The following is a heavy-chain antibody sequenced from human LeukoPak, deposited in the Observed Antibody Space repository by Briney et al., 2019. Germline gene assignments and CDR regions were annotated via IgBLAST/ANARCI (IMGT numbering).Heavy chain of an antibody. V-gene: IGHV4-39*07. CDR1: GGSISSSSYY. J-gene: IGHJ4*02. Sequence: SETLSLACTVSGGSISSSSYYWGWIRQPPGKGLEWIGSIYYSGSTYYNPSLKSRVTISVDTSKNQFSLKLSSVTAADTAVYYCAGEGYSYGYHSSYYWGQGTLVTVSS. D-gene: IGHD5-18*01. CDR2: IYYSGST. CDR3: AGEGYSYGYHSSYY.